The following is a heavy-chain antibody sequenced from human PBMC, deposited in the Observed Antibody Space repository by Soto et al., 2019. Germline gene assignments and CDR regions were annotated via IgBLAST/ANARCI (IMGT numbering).Heavy chain of an antibody. CDR1: GGSISSSSYY. Sequence: QLQLQESGPGLLKPSETLSLTCSVSGGSISSSSYYWGWVRQPPGKGLEWIGSMHYSGKSDFNPSRLSRVTISVDTSHNQCPLNLTSVTASDAAVYYCARFLRTFVGPNWFVLWGRGALVTFSS. CDR3: ARFLRTFVGPNWFVL. D-gene: IGHD2-21*01. V-gene: IGHV4-39*01. CDR2: MHYSGKS. J-gene: IGHJ5*02.